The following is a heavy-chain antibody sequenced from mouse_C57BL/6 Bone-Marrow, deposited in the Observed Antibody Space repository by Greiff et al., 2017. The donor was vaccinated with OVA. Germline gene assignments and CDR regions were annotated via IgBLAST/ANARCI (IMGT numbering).Heavy chain of an antibody. CDR1: GYTFTSYW. Sequence: QVQLKESGAELVKPGASVKLSCKASGYTFTSYWMHWVKQRPGQGLEWIGMIHPNSGSTNYNEKFKSKATLTVDKSSSTAYMQLSSLTSEDSAVYYCARYGNYLDYWGQGTTLTVSS. V-gene: IGHV1-64*01. D-gene: IGHD2-10*02. CDR3: ARYGNYLDY. CDR2: IHPNSGST. J-gene: IGHJ2*01.